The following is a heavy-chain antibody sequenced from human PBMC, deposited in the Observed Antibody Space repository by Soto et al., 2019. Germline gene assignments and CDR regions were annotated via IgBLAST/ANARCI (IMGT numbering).Heavy chain of an antibody. J-gene: IGHJ6*02. V-gene: IGHV4-59*08. D-gene: IGHD2-21*02. Sequence: SETLSLTCTVSGGSISSYYWSWIPQPPGKGLEWIGYIYYSGSTNYNPSLKSRVTISVDTSKNQFSLKLSSVTAADTAVYYCARGYCGGDCLDYYYYGMDVWGQGTTVTVS. CDR2: IYYSGST. CDR1: GGSISSYY. CDR3: ARGYCGGDCLDYYYYGMDV.